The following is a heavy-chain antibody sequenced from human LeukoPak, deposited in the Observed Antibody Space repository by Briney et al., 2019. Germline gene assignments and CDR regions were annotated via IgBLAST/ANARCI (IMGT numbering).Heavy chain of an antibody. CDR1: GGSISSYY. CDR3: AITTGTSSLDAFDI. V-gene: IGHV4-4*07. D-gene: IGHD1-1*01. J-gene: IGHJ3*02. Sequence: SETVPLTCSVSGGSISSYYWSWIRQPAGKGLEWIGRIYTTGSTNYNPSLKSRVAISVDTSKNQFSLKLSSVTAADTAVYYCAITTGTSSLDAFDIGAGDTVDTVSS. CDR2: IYTTGST.